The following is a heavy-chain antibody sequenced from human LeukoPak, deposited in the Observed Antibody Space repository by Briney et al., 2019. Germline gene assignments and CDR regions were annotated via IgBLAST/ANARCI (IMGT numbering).Heavy chain of an antibody. CDR1: GGSISSGGYY. CDR3: ARAISTYYYDSSGYTVFDY. CDR2: IYYSGST. D-gene: IGHD3-22*01. Sequence: SETLSPTCTVSGGSISSGGYYWSWIRQHPGKGLEWIGYIYYSGSTYSVDTSKNQFSLKLSSVTAADTAVYYCARAISTYYYDSSGYTVFDYWGQGTLVTVSS. V-gene: IGHV4-31*01. J-gene: IGHJ4*02.